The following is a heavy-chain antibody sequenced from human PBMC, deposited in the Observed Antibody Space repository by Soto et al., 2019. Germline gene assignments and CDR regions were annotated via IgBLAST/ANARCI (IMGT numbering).Heavy chain of an antibody. V-gene: IGHV1-18*01. J-gene: IGHJ4*02. Sequence: ASVKVSCKASGYSFTSYGISWVRQAPGQGLEWMGWISAYNGNTDYAQKLLGGVTMTTDTSTTTAYMELRSLRSDDTAVYYCARVWVPNGYHLGDYWGQGTLVTVSS. CDR1: GYSFTSYG. CDR3: ARVWVPNGYHLGDY. D-gene: IGHD5-12*01. CDR2: ISAYNGNT.